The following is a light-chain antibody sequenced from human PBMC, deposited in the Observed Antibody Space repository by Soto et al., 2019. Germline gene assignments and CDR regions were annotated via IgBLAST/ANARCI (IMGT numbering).Light chain of an antibody. CDR3: AAWDDSRVV. Sequence: QSVLTQPPSASGTPGQRVTISCSGSSSNIGSNTVNWYQQLPGTAPKLLIYSNNQRPSGVPDRFSGSKSGTSASLAISGLQSEDEADYYCAAWDDSRVVFGGGTQLTVL. CDR2: SNN. CDR1: SSNIGSNT. V-gene: IGLV1-44*01. J-gene: IGLJ2*01.